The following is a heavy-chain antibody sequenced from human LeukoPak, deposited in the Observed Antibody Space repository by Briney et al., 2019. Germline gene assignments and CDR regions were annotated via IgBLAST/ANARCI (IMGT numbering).Heavy chain of an antibody. D-gene: IGHD6-19*01. Sequence: GAYLRTSCKGSGSRFTNCLIAWVHQIPGKGLEWMGIIYVGDSDTTYSPSLQGQVTISADKSLSTAYLQWSSLKASDTAMYYCARTDSSNSGWYGAIDIWGQGTMVTVSS. CDR2: IYVGDSDT. CDR3: ARTDSSNSGWYGAIDI. V-gene: IGHV5-51*07. CDR1: GSRFTNCL. J-gene: IGHJ3*02.